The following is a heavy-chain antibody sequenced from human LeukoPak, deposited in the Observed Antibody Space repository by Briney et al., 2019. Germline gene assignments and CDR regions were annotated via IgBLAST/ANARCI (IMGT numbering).Heavy chain of an antibody. V-gene: IGHV4-4*07. CDR2: IYTSGST. J-gene: IGHJ6*03. CDR3: AREGTYSSGWYGHYYYYYMDV. CDR1: GGSISSYY. D-gene: IGHD6-19*01. Sequence: KTSETLSLTCTVSGGSISSYYWSWIRQPAGKGLEWIGRIYTSGSTNYNPSLKSRVTMSVDTSKNQFSLKLSSVTAADTAVYYCAREGTYSSGWYGHYYYYYMDVWGKGTTVTVSS.